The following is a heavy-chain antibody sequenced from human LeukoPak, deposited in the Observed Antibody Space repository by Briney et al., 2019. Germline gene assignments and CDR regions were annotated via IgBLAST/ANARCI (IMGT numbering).Heavy chain of an antibody. CDR1: GFTFSDSY. J-gene: IGHJ4*02. CDR2: ISSSGSTI. V-gene: IGHV3-11*01. CDR3: ARGKYSFDY. Sequence: PGGSLRLSCAAAGFTFSDSYMSWIRQAPGKGLEYISYISSSGSTIYYADSVKGRFTLSRDNAKNSLSLEMNSLRAEDTAVYYCARGKYSFDYWGQGTLVTVSS.